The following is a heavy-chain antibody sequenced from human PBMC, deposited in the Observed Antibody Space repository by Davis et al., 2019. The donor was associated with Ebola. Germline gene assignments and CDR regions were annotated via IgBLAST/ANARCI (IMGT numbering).Heavy chain of an antibody. CDR1: GFTLSEYY. CDR2: ISGSGGST. CDR3: AKDLRAVAAYYFDY. V-gene: IGHV3-23*01. D-gene: IGHD6-19*01. Sequence: GESLKISCAASGFTLSEYYMDWVRQAPGKGLEWVSAISGSGGSTYYADSAKGRFTISRDNSKNTLYLQMNSLRAEDTAVYYCAKDLRAVAAYYFDYWGQGTLVTVSS. J-gene: IGHJ4*02.